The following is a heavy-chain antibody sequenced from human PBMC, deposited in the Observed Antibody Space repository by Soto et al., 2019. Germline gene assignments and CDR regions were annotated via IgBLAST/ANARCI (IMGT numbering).Heavy chain of an antibody. CDR3: ARHSERIAQIGWFDP. CDR1: GFTFSSHS. V-gene: IGHV3-48*01. CDR2: ISSSSSTI. D-gene: IGHD6-13*01. Sequence: GGSLRLSCAASGFTFSSHSMNWVRQAPGKGLEWVSYISSSSSTIYYADSVKGRFTISRDNAKNSLYLQMNSLRAEDTAVYYCARHSERIAQIGWFDPWGQGTLVTVSS. J-gene: IGHJ5*02.